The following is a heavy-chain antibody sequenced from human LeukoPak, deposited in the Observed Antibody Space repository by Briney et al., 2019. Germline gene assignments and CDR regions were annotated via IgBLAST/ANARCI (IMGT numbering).Heavy chain of an antibody. CDR3: ARLLDVVVPAAEGEENED. V-gene: IGHV3-23*01. D-gene: IGHD2-2*01. Sequence: PGGSLRLSCAASGFTLSNYDMSWVRQAPGKGLAWVSAISGRGGRTYYADSVKGRFTISRDNAKNSLYLQMNSLRAEDTAVYYCARLLDVVVPAAEGEENEDWGQGTLVTVSS. CDR1: GFTLSNYD. J-gene: IGHJ4*02. CDR2: ISGRGGRT.